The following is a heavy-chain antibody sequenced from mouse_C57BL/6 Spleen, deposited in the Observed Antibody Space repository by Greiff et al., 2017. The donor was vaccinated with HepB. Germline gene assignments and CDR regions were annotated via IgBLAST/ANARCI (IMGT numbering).Heavy chain of an antibody. CDR3: AKPEDTTWYFDV. J-gene: IGHJ1*03. D-gene: IGHD6-1*01. V-gene: IGHV2-3*01. Sequence: VMLVESGPGLVAPSQSLSITCTASGFSLTSYGVSWVRQPPGKGLEWLGVIWGDGSTNYHSALISRLSISKDNSKSQVFLILNSLQTDDTATYYCAKPEDTTWYFDVWGTGTTVTVSS. CDR1: GFSLTSYG. CDR2: IWGDGST.